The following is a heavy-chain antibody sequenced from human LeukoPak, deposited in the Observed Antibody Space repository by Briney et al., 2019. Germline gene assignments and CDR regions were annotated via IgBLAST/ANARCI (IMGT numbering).Heavy chain of an antibody. D-gene: IGHD3-22*01. CDR1: GFTFSTYA. J-gene: IGHJ4*02. V-gene: IGHV3-23*01. Sequence: GGSLRLSCAASGFTFSTYAMTWVRQAPGKGLEWVSLISGTGGSTYYADSVKGRFTISRDNSKNTLYLQMNSLRAEDTAVYYCASGRSGKWFPGVNYFDYWGQGTLVTVSS. CDR2: ISGTGGST. CDR3: ASGRSGKWFPGVNYFDY.